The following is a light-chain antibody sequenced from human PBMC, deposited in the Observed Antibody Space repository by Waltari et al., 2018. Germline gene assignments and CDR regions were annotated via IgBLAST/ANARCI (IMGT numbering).Light chain of an antibody. CDR3: QHYNGYPIT. J-gene: IGKJ4*02. CDR1: QSLNSW. V-gene: IGKV1-5*03. CDR2: KAA. Sequence: DIQMTQSPSTLSASVGDRVTITCRASQSLNSWLAWYQHKPGKAPKLLISKAANLESWFPSRFSGCGSGTEFTLTISSLQPDDVATYYCQHYNGYPITYGGGTKVELK.